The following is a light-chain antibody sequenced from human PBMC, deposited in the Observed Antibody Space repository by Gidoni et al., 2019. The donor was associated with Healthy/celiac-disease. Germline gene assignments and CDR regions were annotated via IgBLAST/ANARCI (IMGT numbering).Light chain of an antibody. V-gene: IGLV3-19*01. Sequence: SSELTQDPAVSVALGQTVRITCQGDSLRSYYASWYQQKPGQAPVLVIYGKNNRPSGIPDRFSGSSSGNTASLTITGAQAEDEADYYCNSRDSSGNPVFGGGTKLTAL. CDR2: GKN. CDR1: SLRSYY. CDR3: NSRDSSGNPV. J-gene: IGLJ2*01.